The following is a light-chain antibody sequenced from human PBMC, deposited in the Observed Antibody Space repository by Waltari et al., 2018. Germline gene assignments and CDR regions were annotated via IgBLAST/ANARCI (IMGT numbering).Light chain of an antibody. CDR2: KAS. J-gene: IGKJ2*03. Sequence: IQMTQSPSSLSASVGDRVPITCRASENVNNYLNWYQQKPGKAPKLLIYKASTLQSGVPSRFSGSGSGTDYTFTISSLQSEDVATYYCQHNYGTPYSFGQGTKVEIK. CDR3: QHNYGTPYS. CDR1: ENVNNY. V-gene: IGKV1-39*01.